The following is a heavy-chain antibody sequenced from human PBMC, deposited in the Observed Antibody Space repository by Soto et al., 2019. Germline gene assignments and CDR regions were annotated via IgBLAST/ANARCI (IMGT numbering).Heavy chain of an antibody. V-gene: IGHV4-39*02. CDR1: GGSISSSSYY. CDR2: IYYSGST. CDR3: ARDIITGIGGEIYYYFGMDV. Sequence: SETLSLTCTVSGGSISSSSYYWGWIRQPPGKGLEWIGSIYYSGSTYYNPSLKSRVTISVDTSKNQFSLKLSSVTAAETAVYYCARDIITGIGGEIYYYFGMDVWGQGTTVTVSS. J-gene: IGHJ6*02. D-gene: IGHD3-16*01.